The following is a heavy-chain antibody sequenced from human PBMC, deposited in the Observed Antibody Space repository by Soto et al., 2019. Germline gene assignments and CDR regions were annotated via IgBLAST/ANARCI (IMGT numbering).Heavy chain of an antibody. V-gene: IGHV1-46*03. CDR3: ARDERQVGEPDDTYYFDY. Sequence: QVQLVQSGAEVKKPGASVKVSCKASGYTFTSYYMHWVRQAPGQGLEWMGIINPSGGSTSYAQKFQGRVTMTRDTSTSTGYMELSSLRSEDTAVYYCARDERQVGEPDDTYYFDYWGQGTLVTVSS. CDR2: INPSGGST. D-gene: IGHD3-3*01. J-gene: IGHJ4*02. CDR1: GYTFTSYY.